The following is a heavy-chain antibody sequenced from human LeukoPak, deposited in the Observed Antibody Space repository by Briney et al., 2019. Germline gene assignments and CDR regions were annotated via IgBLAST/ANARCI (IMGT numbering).Heavy chain of an antibody. D-gene: IGHD3/OR15-3a*01. CDR3: GRRPAVDGPIDN. J-gene: IGHJ4*02. CDR2: IYSSGTT. V-gene: IGHV4-59*01. CDR1: GGSLHRSF. Sequence: SETLSLTCVVSGGSLHRSFWTWVRQPPGKGLEWIGRIYSSGTTDYSPSLKSRLTISIDTSKNQFSLRLASVTAADTAAYCGRRPAVDGPIDNWGQGILVAVSS.